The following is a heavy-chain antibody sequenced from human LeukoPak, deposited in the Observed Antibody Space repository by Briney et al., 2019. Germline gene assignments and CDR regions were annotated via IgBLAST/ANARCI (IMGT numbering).Heavy chain of an antibody. CDR3: AGDAKNPALGAFDI. CDR2: IYYSGST. J-gene: IGHJ3*02. CDR1: GGSISSGGYY. Sequence: SETLSLTCTVSGGSISSGGYYWSWIRQHPGKGLEWIGYIYYSGSTYYNPSLKSRVTISVDTSKNQFSLKLSSVTAADTAVYYCAGDAKNPALGAFDIWGQGTMVTVSS. D-gene: IGHD3-16*02. V-gene: IGHV4-31*03.